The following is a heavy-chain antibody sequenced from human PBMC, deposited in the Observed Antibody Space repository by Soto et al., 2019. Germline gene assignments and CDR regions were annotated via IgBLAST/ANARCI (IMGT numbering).Heavy chain of an antibody. CDR3: TRSAVAGALDY. CDR2: IRREPQNYAT. D-gene: IGHD6-19*01. CDR1: GFTFSDFY. V-gene: IGHV3-72*01. Sequence: HLVESGGGLVQSGGSLRLSCSASGFTFSDFYMDWVRQAPGKGLEWVGRIRREPQNYATEYDASVSGRFTISRDDSQSSLFLQMNSLKPEDTAVYYCTRSAVAGALDYWGQGTLVTVSS. J-gene: IGHJ4*02.